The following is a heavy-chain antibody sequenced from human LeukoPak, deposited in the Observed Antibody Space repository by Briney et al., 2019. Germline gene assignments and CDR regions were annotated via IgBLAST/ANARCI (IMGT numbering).Heavy chain of an antibody. CDR1: GFTFSSCG. CDR3: AEETVTSAFDI. V-gene: IGHV3-21*04. Sequence: GGTLRLSCAASGFTFSSCGMSWVRQAPGKGLEWVSSISSSSSYIYYADSVKGRFTISRDNSKNTLYLQMNSLRAEDTAVYYCAEETVTSAFDIWGQGTMVTVSS. D-gene: IGHD4-17*01. J-gene: IGHJ3*02. CDR2: ISSSSSYI.